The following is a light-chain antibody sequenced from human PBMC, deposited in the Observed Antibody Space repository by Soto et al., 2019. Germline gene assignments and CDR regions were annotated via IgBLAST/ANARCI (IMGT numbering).Light chain of an antibody. V-gene: IGLV2-8*01. CDR3: NSYAGGDWV. J-gene: IGLJ3*02. CDR1: SSDVGRYNY. CDR2: EVS. Sequence: QSALTQPASVSGSPGQSVTIPCTGTSSDVGRYNYVSWYQQHPGKVPKLLIYEVSNRPSGVPDRFSGFKSGNTASLTVSGLQAEDEADYYCNSYAGGDWVFGVGTKLTVL.